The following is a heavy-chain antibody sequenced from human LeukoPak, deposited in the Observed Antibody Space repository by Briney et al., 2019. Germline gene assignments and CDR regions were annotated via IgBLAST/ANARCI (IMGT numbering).Heavy chain of an antibody. CDR1: GESLSKYY. CDR3: ASADGYKIDY. CDR2: IYYGGST. V-gene: IGHV4-34*01. J-gene: IGHJ4*02. Sequence: SETLSLTCAVYGESLSKYYWTWIRQPPGKGLEWIGNIYYGGSTYYNPSLKSRVSISVDTSNNQFSLKVSSVTAADTAVYYCASADGYKIDYWGQGTLVTVSS. D-gene: IGHD5-24*01.